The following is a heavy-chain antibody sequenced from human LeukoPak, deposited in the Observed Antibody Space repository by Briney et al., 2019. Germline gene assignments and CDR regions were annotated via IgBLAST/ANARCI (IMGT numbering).Heavy chain of an antibody. CDR1: GFTFSDYW. J-gene: IGHJ1*01. Sequence: GGSLRPSCAASGFTFSDYWMSWVRQAPGKGLEWVANMNQDGSKKHYVDSVKGRFTISRDNAKNSVYLQMNSLRVDDTAVYYGVRAIAAANSYWGQGTLVTVSS. V-gene: IGHV3-7*01. CDR3: VRAIAAANSY. D-gene: IGHD6-13*01. CDR2: MNQDGSKK.